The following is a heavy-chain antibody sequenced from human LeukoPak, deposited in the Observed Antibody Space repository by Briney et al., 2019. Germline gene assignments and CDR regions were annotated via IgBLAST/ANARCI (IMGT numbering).Heavy chain of an antibody. CDR1: KFTFSSYA. J-gene: IGHJ5*02. CDR3: AKEPTPYSSGWYFPDDH. CDR2: LAHDGSVA. Sequence: GGSLRLPCAASKFTFSSYAMHWVRQAPGKGLEWVAVLAHDGSVAYYADWVKGRFTISRDNSRNTLYLQMNSLRAEDTAVYYCAKEPTPYSSGWYFPDDHWGQGALVTVSS. D-gene: IGHD6-19*01. V-gene: IGHV3-30*04.